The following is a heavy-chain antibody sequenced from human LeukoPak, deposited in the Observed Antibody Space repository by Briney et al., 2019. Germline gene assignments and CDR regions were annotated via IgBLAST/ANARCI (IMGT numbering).Heavy chain of an antibody. V-gene: IGHV3-7*01. Sequence: PGGSLRLSCAASGFTFSSFWMTWVRQAPGKGLEWVANIKQDGSEKYYVDSVKGRFTISRDNAKNSLYLQMNSPRADDTAVYYCARDTPPGYWGQGTLVTVSS. CDR2: IKQDGSEK. CDR1: GFTFSSFW. J-gene: IGHJ4*02. CDR3: ARDTPPGY.